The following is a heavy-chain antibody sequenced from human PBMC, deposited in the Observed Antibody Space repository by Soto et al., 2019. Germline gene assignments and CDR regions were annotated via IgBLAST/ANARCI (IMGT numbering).Heavy chain of an antibody. V-gene: IGHV3-9*01. CDR3: AKGYCSSTSCLGDWFDP. D-gene: IGHD2-2*01. Sequence: SLKISCAASGFTFDDYAMHWVRQAPGKGLEWVSGISWNSGSIGYADSVKGRFTISRDNAKNSLYLQMNSLRAEDTALYYCAKGYCSSTSCLGDWFDPWGQGTLVTVSS. CDR1: GFTFDDYA. CDR2: ISWNSGSI. J-gene: IGHJ5*02.